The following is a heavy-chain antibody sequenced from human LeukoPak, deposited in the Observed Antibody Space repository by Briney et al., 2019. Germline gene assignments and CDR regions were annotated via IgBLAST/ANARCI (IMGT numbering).Heavy chain of an antibody. Sequence: ASVKVSCKASGYTFTGYYMHWVRQAPGQGLEWMGWINPNSGGTNYAQKFQGRVTMTRDTSISTAYMELSRLRSDDTAVYYCARDRRSAGYSYGYDYYYYYMDVWGKGTTVTVSS. D-gene: IGHD5-18*01. V-gene: IGHV1-2*02. CDR1: GYTFTGYY. CDR3: ARDRRSAGYSYGYDYYYYYMDV. J-gene: IGHJ6*03. CDR2: INPNSGGT.